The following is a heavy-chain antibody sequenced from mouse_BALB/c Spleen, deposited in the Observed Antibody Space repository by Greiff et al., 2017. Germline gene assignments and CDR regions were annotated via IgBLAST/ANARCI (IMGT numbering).Heavy chain of an antibody. CDR3: ARDIVSSSYYYAMDY. Sequence: VQLQQSGPGLVAPSQSLSITCTVSGFSLTGYGVNWVRQPPGKGLEWLGMIWGDGSTDYNSALKSRLSISNDNSKSQVFLKMNSLQTDDTARYYCARDIVSSSYYYAMDYWGQGTSVTVSS. J-gene: IGHJ4*01. CDR1: GFSLTGYG. V-gene: IGHV2-6-7*01. CDR2: IWGDGST. D-gene: IGHD1-1*01.